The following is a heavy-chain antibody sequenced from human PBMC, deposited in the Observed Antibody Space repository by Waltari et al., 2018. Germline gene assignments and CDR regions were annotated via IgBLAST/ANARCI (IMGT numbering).Heavy chain of an antibody. D-gene: IGHD3-3*01. CDR3: ARGRFPYAQQGCFDP. CDR1: GGTFSSYA. V-gene: IGHV1-69*08. Sequence: QVQLVQSGAEVKKPGSSVKVSCKASGGTFSSYAISWVRQAPGQGLEWMGRAIPSFGTAKYAQKVQGRVTITADKSTSTAYMELSSLRSEDTAVYYCARGRFPYAQQGCFDPWGQGTLVTVSS. J-gene: IGHJ5*02. CDR2: AIPSFGTA.